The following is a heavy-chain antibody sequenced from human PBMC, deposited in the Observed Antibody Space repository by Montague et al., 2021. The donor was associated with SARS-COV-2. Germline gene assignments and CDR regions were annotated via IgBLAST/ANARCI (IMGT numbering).Heavy chain of an antibody. CDR2: MYNSENT. D-gene: IGHD4-23*01. CDR3: ARGINSAGSYYYHLDV. J-gene: IGHJ6*02. V-gene: IGHV4-59*01. CDR1: GGSMSGYN. Sequence: SETLSLTCNVAGGSMSGYNWSWIRQPPGKGLQWIGSMYNSENTSYNPSLKSRVTISVDTSKKQFSLRLSSVTGADTAVYFCARGINSAGSYYYHLDVWGQGTTVTVSS.